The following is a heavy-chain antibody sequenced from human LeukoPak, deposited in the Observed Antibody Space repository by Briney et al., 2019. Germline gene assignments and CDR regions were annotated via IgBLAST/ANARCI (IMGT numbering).Heavy chain of an antibody. V-gene: IGHV3-23*01. Sequence: AGGSLRLSCAASGFTFSSYAMSWVRQAPGKGLEWVSAISGRGGSTYYADSVKGRFIISRDNSKNTLYLQMNSLRAEDTAVYYCAKDYTAVAYFDYWGQGTLVTVSS. CDR3: AKDYTAVAYFDY. D-gene: IGHD6-19*01. J-gene: IGHJ4*02. CDR2: ISGRGGST. CDR1: GFTFSSYA.